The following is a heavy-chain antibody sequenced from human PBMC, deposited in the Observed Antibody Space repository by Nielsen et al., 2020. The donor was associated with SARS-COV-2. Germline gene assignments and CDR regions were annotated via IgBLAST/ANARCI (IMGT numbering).Heavy chain of an antibody. V-gene: IGHV7-4-1*02. CDR2: IDTNIGKP. CDR1: GGTFSTHS. Sequence: ASVKVSCNASGGTFSTHSISWLRQAPGQGLEWMGWIDTNIGKPTPAQGFTGRFVFSSDTSVSTASLQISTLRAEDTAVYYCARENSGPGGTASYGMDLWGQGTTVTVSS. D-gene: IGHD3-10*01. CDR3: ARENSGPGGTASYGMDL. J-gene: IGHJ6*02.